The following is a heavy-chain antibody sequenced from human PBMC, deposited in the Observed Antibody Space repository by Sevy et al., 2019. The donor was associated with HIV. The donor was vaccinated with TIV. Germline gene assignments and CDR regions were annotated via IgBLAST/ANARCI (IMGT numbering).Heavy chain of an antibody. Sequence: GRCLRLSCAASGFTFSNYAMNWVRQAPGKGLEWVSGISGSGGSGDKTNYADSVKGRFTISRDDSKNSLYLQLNSLRADDTAIYYCARKYDSSGYFDYWGQGTLVTVSS. V-gene: IGHV3-23*01. CDR1: GFTFSNYA. D-gene: IGHD3-22*01. CDR2: ISGSGGSGDKT. J-gene: IGHJ4*02. CDR3: ARKYDSSGYFDY.